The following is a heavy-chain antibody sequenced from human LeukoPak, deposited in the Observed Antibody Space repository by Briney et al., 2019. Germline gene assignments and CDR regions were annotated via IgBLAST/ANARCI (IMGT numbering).Heavy chain of an antibody. D-gene: IGHD6-6*01. CDR2: IYYSGST. Sequence: SETLSLTCTVSGGSISSSSYYWGWIRQPPGKGPEWIGSIYYSGSTYYNPSLKSRVTISVDTSKNQFSLKLSSVTAADTAVYYCARAQGFLSSSSCFDYWGQGTLVTVSS. J-gene: IGHJ4*02. CDR3: ARAQGFLSSSSCFDY. V-gene: IGHV4-39*07. CDR1: GGSISSSSYY.